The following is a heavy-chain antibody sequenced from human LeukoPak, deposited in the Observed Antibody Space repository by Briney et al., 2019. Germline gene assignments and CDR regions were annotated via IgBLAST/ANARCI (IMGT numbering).Heavy chain of an antibody. D-gene: IGHD2-8*01. J-gene: IGHJ4*02. CDR2: INHSGST. CDR1: GGSFSGYY. CDR3: ARGLSYCTNGVCSTPYFDY. V-gene: IGHV4-34*01. Sequence: PSETLSLTCAVYGGSFSGYYWSWIRQPPGKGLEWIGEINHSGSTNYNPSLKSRVTISVETSKNQFSLKLSSVTAADTAVYYCARGLSYCTNGVCSTPYFDYWGKGTLVTVSS.